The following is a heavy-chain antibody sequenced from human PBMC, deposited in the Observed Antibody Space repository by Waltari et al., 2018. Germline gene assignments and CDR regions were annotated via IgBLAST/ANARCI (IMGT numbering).Heavy chain of an antibody. CDR3: ARDRGRGLYLDS. J-gene: IGHJ4*02. D-gene: IGHD2-15*01. Sequence: QLQLHQSRPRLVKPSDYPSLTCAVSGDSMSGSDFWSWVRQAPRKGLEWIGQVHRTGRTNYNPSLAGRVTVSIDTSNKQFSLTVSSPTAADTAIYYCARDRGRGLYLDSWGQGTLVTVSP. V-gene: IGHV4-4*02. CDR1: GDSMSGSDF. CDR2: VHRTGRT.